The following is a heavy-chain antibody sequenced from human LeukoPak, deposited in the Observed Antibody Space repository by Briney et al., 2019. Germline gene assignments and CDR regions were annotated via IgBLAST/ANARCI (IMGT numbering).Heavy chain of an antibody. CDR2: ISAYNGNT. V-gene: IGHV1-18*01. Sequence: GASVKVSRKASGYTFTSYGISWVRQAPAQGLEWMGWISAYNGNTNYAQTLQGRVTMTTDTSTSTAYMELRSLRSDDTAVYYCARVADYDFWSGYPHPFDYWGQGTLVTVSS. J-gene: IGHJ4*02. CDR3: ARVADYDFWSGYPHPFDY. D-gene: IGHD3-3*01. CDR1: GYTFTSYG.